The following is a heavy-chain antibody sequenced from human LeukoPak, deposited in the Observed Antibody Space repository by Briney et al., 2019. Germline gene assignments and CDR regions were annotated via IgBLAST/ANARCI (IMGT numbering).Heavy chain of an antibody. D-gene: IGHD3-3*01. Sequence: SGTLSLTCAVYGGSFSGYYWSWIRQPPGKGLEWIGEINHSGSTNYNPSLKSRVTISVDTSKNQFSLKLSSVTAADTAVYYCARFTIFGVVIMGRNWFDPWGQGTLVTVSS. CDR3: ARFTIFGVVIMGRNWFDP. CDR1: GGSFSGYY. V-gene: IGHV4-34*01. J-gene: IGHJ5*02. CDR2: INHSGST.